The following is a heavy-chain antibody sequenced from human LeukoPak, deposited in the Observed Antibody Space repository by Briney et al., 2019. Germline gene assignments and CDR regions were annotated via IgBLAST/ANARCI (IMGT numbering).Heavy chain of an antibody. Sequence: PGGSLRLSCAASGLTFSSYSMNWVRQAPGKGLEWVSSISSSSYIYYADSVKGRFTISRDNAKNSLYLQMNSLRAEDTAVYYCARDPPIAAAGTYWGQGTLVTVSS. V-gene: IGHV3-21*01. J-gene: IGHJ4*02. CDR1: GLTFSSYS. D-gene: IGHD6-13*01. CDR3: ARDPPIAAAGTY. CDR2: ISSSSYI.